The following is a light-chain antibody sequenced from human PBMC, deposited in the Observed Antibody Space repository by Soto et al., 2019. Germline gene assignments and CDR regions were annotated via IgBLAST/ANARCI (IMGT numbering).Light chain of an antibody. CDR3: QQYNSYSTWT. CDR1: QSISSR. J-gene: IGKJ1*01. Sequence: DIQMTQSPSTLSSSVGDRGTITCRSIQSISSRLAWYQQKPGKAPQVLIYKASSLQSGVPSRFSGSGSGTEFTITISSPQPDDFANYYCQQYNSYSTWTFGQGTKVDIK. V-gene: IGKV1-5*03. CDR2: KAS.